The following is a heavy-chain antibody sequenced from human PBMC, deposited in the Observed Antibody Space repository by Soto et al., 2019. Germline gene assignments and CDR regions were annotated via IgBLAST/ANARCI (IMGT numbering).Heavy chain of an antibody. CDR2: ISAYNGNT. J-gene: IGHJ4*02. CDR3: AHRLLGRITAAGYFDY. V-gene: IGHV1-18*01. D-gene: IGHD6-13*01. Sequence: ASVKVSCKASGYTFTSYGISWVRQAPGQGLEWMGWISAYNGNTNYAQKLQGRVTITKDTSKNQVVLTMTNMDPVDTATYYCAHRLLGRITAAGYFDYWGQGILVTVSS. CDR1: GYTFTSYG.